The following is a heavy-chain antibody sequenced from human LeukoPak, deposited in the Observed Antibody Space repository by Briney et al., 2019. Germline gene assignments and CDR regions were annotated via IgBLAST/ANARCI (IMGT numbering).Heavy chain of an antibody. V-gene: IGHV3-21*01. J-gene: IGHJ4*02. CDR1: GFVFSSYS. CDR3: VRLRRNSDSSGYFYYYDN. Sequence: GGSLRLSCAASGFVFSSYSFNWVRQAPGKGLEWVASVNTVSSYIYYADSVRGRFTISRDNAKNSVLLQMNSLRAEDMATYYCVRLRRNSDSSGYFYYYDNWGQGTLVTVSS. CDR2: VNTVSSYI. D-gene: IGHD3-22*01.